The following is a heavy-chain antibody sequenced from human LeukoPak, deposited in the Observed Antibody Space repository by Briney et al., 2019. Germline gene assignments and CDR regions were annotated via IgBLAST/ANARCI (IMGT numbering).Heavy chain of an antibody. J-gene: IGHJ4*02. D-gene: IGHD2-2*01. CDR2: ISYAGSNK. Sequence: GRSLRLSCAASGVTFSNYAMYGVRQAPGRGGEWVALISYAGSNKYYADSVKGRFTISRDNSKNTLYLQMSSLRVEDTAVYYCAGDLDSYCSSSSCHSADYWGQGTLVTVSS. V-gene: IGHV3-30-3*01. CDR1: GVTFSNYA. CDR3: AGDLDSYCSSSSCHSADY.